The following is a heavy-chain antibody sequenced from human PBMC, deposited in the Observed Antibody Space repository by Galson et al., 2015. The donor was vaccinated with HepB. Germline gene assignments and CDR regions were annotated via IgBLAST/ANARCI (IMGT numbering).Heavy chain of an antibody. V-gene: IGHV1-18*04. Sequence: SVKVSCKASGYTFTSYGISWVRQAPGQGLEWMGWISAYNGNTNYAQKLQGRVTMTTDTSTSTAYMELRSLRSDDTAVYYCSRGPVPARLWFGDGGAFDIWGQGTMVTVSS. D-gene: IGHD3-10*01. J-gene: IGHJ3*02. CDR1: GYTFTSYG. CDR2: ISAYNGNT. CDR3: SRGPVPARLWFGDGGAFDI.